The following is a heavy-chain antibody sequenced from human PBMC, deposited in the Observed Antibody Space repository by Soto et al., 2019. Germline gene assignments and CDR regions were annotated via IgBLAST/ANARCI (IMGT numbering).Heavy chain of an antibody. V-gene: IGHV3-30*18. CDR1: GFTFSDYG. CDR2: ISHDGSNK. J-gene: IGHJ6*02. CDR3: AKEARSRAVTATRVYGMDV. Sequence: QVNLVESGGGVVQPGRSLRHSCAASGFTFSDYGMHWVRQAPGKGLEWVAAISHDGSNKFYGDSVKGRFTISRDNSKNTLLLQTDSLRDEDTAVYFCAKEARSRAVTATRVYGMDVWGQGTTVAVSS. D-gene: IGHD4-17*01.